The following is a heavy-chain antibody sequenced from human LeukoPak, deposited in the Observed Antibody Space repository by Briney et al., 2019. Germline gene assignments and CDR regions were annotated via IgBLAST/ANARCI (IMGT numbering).Heavy chain of an antibody. CDR3: AKDIRATENLFFDY. CDR1: GFTSSRHW. CDR2: IKEDASEE. V-gene: IGHV3-7*01. J-gene: IGHJ4*02. D-gene: IGHD1-14*01. Sequence: GGSLRLSCALSGFTSSRHWMSWVRQTPEKGLEWVANIKEDASEENYVDSVKGRFTISRENAKNSLYLQMNSLRAEDTAVYYCAKDIRATENLFFDYWGQGTLVTVSS.